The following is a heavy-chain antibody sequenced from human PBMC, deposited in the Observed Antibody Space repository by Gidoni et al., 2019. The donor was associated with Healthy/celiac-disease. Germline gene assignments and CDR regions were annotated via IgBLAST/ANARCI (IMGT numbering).Heavy chain of an antibody. CDR2: IYYSGST. J-gene: IGHJ5*02. V-gene: IGHV4-30-4*01. Sequence: QVQLQESGPGLVKPSQTLSLTCTVSGGSISSGAYYWSWIRQPPGKGLEWIGYIYYSGSTYYNPSLKSRVTISVDTSKNQFSLKLSSVTAADTAVYYCARGEYGSGSYFHYNWFDPWGQGTLVTVSS. CDR1: GGSISSGAYY. D-gene: IGHD3-10*01. CDR3: ARGEYGSGSYFHYNWFDP.